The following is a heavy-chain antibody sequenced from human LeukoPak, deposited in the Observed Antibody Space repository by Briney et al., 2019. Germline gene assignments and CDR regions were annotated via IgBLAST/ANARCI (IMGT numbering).Heavy chain of an antibody. CDR2: ISAYNGNT. D-gene: IGHD6-6*01. J-gene: IGHJ6*03. Sequence: ASVKVSCKASGYTFTSYGISWVRQAPGQGLEWMGWISAYNGNTNYAQKFQGRVTITRNTSISTAYMELSSLRSEDTAVYYCARAGSGSSSPMDVWGKGTTVTVSS. CDR1: GYTFTSYG. CDR3: ARAGSGSSSPMDV. V-gene: IGHV1-18*01.